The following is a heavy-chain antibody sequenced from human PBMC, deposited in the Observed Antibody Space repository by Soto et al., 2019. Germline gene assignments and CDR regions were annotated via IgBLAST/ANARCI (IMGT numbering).Heavy chain of an antibody. J-gene: IGHJ4*02. V-gene: IGHV3-23*01. CDR1: GFTFSKCA. CDR2: ISGSGGST. CDR3: ARLPGYSNYFVY. Sequence: EVQLLESGGGLAQPGQSLRLSCAASGFTFSKCAMSWVRQAPGKGLEWVSGISGSGGSTYYADSVKGRFTISRDNSKNTLYLQMNSLRAEDTAVYYCARLPGYSNYFVYWGQGTLVTVSS. D-gene: IGHD5-18*01.